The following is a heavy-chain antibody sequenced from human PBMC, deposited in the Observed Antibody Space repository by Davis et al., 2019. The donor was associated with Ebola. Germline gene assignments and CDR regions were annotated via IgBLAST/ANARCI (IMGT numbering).Heavy chain of an antibody. D-gene: IGHD3-22*01. V-gene: IGHV4-4*02. CDR2: IYHIGST. Sequence: GSLRLSCAVSGGSISSSNWWSRVRQPSGQGPEWSGEIYHIGSTNYNPSLNGRVTISVDKSKNQFSLKLSSVTAADTAVYYCARALGYYYDSSGYYGAYYFDYWGQGTLVTVSS. CDR1: GGSISSSNW. CDR3: ARALGYYYDSSGYYGAYYFDY. J-gene: IGHJ4*02.